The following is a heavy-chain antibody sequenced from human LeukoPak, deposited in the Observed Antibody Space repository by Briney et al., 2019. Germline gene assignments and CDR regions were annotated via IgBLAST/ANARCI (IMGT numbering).Heavy chain of an antibody. CDR2: INPNSGGT. Sequence: GASVRVSCKASGNTFAGYYVHWVRQAPGQGLEWMGWINPNSGGTNYAQKFQGRVTMTRDTSISTAYMELSRLRSDDTAVYYCAREPVFCGGDCYSPLNWFDPWGQGTLVTVSS. CDR3: AREPVFCGGDCYSPLNWFDP. CDR1: GNTFAGYY. J-gene: IGHJ5*02. D-gene: IGHD2-21*02. V-gene: IGHV1-2*02.